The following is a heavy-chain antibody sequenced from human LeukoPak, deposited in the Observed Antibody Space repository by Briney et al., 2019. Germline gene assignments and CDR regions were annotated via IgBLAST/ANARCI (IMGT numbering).Heavy chain of an antibody. CDR1: GFTFSSYA. V-gene: IGHV3-30*04. CDR3: ARDGGYCSGGSCYFGDSNWFDP. J-gene: IGHJ5*02. D-gene: IGHD2-15*01. Sequence: GGSLRLSCAASGFTFSSYAMHWVRQAPGKGLEWVAVISYDGSNKYYADSVKGRFTISRDNSKNTLYLQMNSLRAEDTAVYYCARDGGYCSGGSCYFGDSNWFDPWGQGTLVTVSS. CDR2: ISYDGSNK.